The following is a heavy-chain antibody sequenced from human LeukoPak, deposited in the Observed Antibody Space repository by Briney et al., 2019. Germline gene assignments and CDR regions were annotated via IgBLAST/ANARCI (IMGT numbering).Heavy chain of an antibody. CDR3: LRFPDSYNKGGY. D-gene: IGHD1-14*01. V-gene: IGHV3-73*01. CDR2: IRSKLHSDAP. CDR1: GFTFSDSA. J-gene: IGHJ4*02. Sequence: GGSLRLSCVVSGFTFSDSAIHWVRQAAGKGLEWVGRIRSKLHSDAPAYLASVNGRFTISRDDSKNTAYLQMNSLRTEDTAVYYCLRFPDSYNKGGYWGQGTLVTVSS.